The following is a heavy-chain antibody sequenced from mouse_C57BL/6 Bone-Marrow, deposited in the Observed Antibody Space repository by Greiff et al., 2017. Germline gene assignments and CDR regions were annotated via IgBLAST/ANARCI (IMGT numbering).Heavy chain of an antibody. CDR2: IRNKANGYTT. D-gene: IGHD4-1*01. CDR1: GFTFTDYY. Sequence: EVKVEESGGGLVQPGGSLSLSCAASGFTFTDYYMSWVRQPPGKALEWLGFIRNKANGYTTEYSASVKGRFTISRDNSQSILYLQMNALRAEDSATYYCARYIDELSHWYFDVWGTGTTVTVSS. V-gene: IGHV7-3*01. J-gene: IGHJ1*03. CDR3: ARYIDELSHWYFDV.